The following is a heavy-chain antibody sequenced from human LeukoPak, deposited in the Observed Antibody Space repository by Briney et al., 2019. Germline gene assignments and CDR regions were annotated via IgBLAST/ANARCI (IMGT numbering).Heavy chain of an antibody. CDR1: GFTVSSNY. J-gene: IGHJ4*02. V-gene: IGHV3-30*02. Sequence: GGSLRLSCAASGFTVSSNYMTWVRQAPGKGLEWVAFIRKDGVNTNYIDSVKGRFTISRDTSNKMVYLQMNSLRTEDMAVYYCAKDRAGNSWNFDYWGQGTLVAVSS. CDR3: AKDRAGNSWNFDY. D-gene: IGHD6-13*01. CDR2: IRKDGVNT.